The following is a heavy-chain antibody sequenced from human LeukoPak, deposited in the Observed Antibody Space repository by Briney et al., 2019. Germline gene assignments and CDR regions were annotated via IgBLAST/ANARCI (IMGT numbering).Heavy chain of an antibody. D-gene: IGHD5-24*01. J-gene: IGHJ4*02. V-gene: IGHV3-23*01. CDR3: AKSGYNRFDY. CDR1: GFTFSSFA. Sequence: GSLRLSCAASGFTFSSFAMGWVRQAPGKGLEWVSTISGYGDYSYYADSVKGRFTMSRDNSKNTLYLQMNSLRAEDTAVYYCAKSGYNRFDYWGQGALVTVSS. CDR2: ISGYGDYS.